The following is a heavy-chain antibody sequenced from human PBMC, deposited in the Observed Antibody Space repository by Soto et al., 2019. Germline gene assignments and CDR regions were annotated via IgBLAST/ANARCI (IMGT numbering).Heavy chain of an antibody. D-gene: IGHD6-6*01. V-gene: IGHV5-51*01. J-gene: IGHJ6*02. CDR3: ARRGKLEYSSSSPFYYYYYGMDV. CDR2: IYPGDSDT. Sequence: PGESLKISCKGSGYSFTSYWIGWVRQVPGKGLEWMGIIYPGDSDTRYSPSFQGQVTISADKSISTAYLQWSSLKASDTAMYYCARRGKLEYSSSSPFYYYYYGMDVWGQGTTVTVSS. CDR1: GYSFTSYW.